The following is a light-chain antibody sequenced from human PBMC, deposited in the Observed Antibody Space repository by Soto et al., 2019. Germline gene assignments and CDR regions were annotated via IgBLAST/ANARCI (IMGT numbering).Light chain of an antibody. CDR2: GAS. J-gene: IGKJ1*01. CDR1: QSVSSD. Sequence: EIVMTHSPATLSVSPGERATLFCRASQSVSSDLAWYQQKPGQPPRLLIYGASTRATGVPARFIGSGSGTDFTLTINSLQSEDFAVYYCQQFYSWPPWAFGQGTKV. V-gene: IGKV3-15*01. CDR3: QQFYSWPPWA.